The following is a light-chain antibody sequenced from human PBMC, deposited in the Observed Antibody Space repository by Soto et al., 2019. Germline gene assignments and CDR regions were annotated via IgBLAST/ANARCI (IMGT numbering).Light chain of an antibody. CDR2: AAS. V-gene: IGKV3-20*01. CDR3: QQYGRSLWT. CDR1: QSVSSSS. J-gene: IGKJ1*01. Sequence: IVLTQSPGTLSLSPGERATLSCRASQSVSSSSLAWYQQKPGQAPRLLIYAASNRATDIPDRFTASGSGTDFTLIISRLEPEDFAVYYCQQYGRSLWTFGQGTKVDIK.